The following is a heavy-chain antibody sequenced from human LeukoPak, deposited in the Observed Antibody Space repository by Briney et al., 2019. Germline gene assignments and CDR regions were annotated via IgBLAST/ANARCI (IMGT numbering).Heavy chain of an antibody. Sequence: PGGSLRLSCAASEFTFSSYWMSWVRQAPGKGLEWVANIKQDGSEKYYVDSVKGRFTISRDNAKNSLYLQMNSLRAEDTAVYYCAREKYSSSWYMGGTDYWGQGTLVTVSS. J-gene: IGHJ4*02. CDR2: IKQDGSEK. CDR1: EFTFSSYW. CDR3: AREKYSSSWYMGGTDY. D-gene: IGHD6-13*01. V-gene: IGHV3-7*01.